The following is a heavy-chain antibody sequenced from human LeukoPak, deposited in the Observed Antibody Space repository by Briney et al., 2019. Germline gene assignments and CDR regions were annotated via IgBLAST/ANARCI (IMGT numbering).Heavy chain of an antibody. CDR1: GFTFSSYD. D-gene: IGHD6-6*01. Sequence: GRSLRLSCAASGFTFSSYDMQWVRQAPGKGLEWVAVIWYEGRNKYYADSVKGRFTTSRDNSKNTLYLQMSSLRVEDTAVYYCARDKEGPYRSSDYYYYGMDVWGQGTTVTVSS. J-gene: IGHJ6*02. CDR2: IWYEGRNK. CDR3: ARDKEGPYRSSDYYYYGMDV. V-gene: IGHV3-33*01.